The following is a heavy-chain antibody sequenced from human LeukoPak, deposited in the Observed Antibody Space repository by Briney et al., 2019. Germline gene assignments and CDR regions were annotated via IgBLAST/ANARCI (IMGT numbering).Heavy chain of an antibody. Sequence: ASVKVSCKASGSTVTGYDMHWVRESPGQGLEWMGGMNPNTGDRTYAQKLQGRITLTRDMASTTAFIALTNLKSDDMAFYFCPREFGSGSYYTFDSWPQGPLVRVSS. CDR2: MNPNTGDR. J-gene: IGHJ5*01. CDR1: GSTVTGYD. D-gene: IGHD3-10*01. V-gene: IGHV1-2*02. CDR3: PREFGSGSYYTFDS.